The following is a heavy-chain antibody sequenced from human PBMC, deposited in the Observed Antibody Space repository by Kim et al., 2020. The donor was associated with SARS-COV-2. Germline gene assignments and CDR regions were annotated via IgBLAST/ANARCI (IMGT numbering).Heavy chain of an antibody. CDR2: IIPIFGTA. D-gene: IGHD3-22*01. J-gene: IGHJ6*02. CDR1: GGTFSSYA. CDR3: ARADDSSGYYLLLAVDYYYGMDV. V-gene: IGHV1-69*13. Sequence: SVKVSCKASGGTFSSYAISWVRQAPGQGLEWMGGIIPIFGTANYAQKFKGRVTITADESTSTAYMELSSLRSEDTAVYYCARADDSSGYYLLLAVDYYYGMDVWGQGTTVTVSS.